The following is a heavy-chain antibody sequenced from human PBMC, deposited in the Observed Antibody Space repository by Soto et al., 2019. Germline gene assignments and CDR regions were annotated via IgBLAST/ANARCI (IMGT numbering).Heavy chain of an antibody. CDR2: INHSGST. CDR1: GGSFSGYY. Sequence: PSETLSLTCAVYGGSFSGYYWSWIRQPPGKGLEWIGEINHSGSTNYNPSLKSRVTISVDTSKNQFSLKLSSVTAADTAVYYCARGRTRSIAARSVTKFDYWGQGTLVTVPQ. V-gene: IGHV4-34*01. CDR3: ARGRTRSIAARSVTKFDY. D-gene: IGHD6-6*01. J-gene: IGHJ4*02.